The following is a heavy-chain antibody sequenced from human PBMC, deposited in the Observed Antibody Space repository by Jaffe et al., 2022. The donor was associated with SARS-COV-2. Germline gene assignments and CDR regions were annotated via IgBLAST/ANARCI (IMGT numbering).Heavy chain of an antibody. V-gene: IGHV4-39*01. CDR2: IYYSGST. CDR1: GGSISSSSYY. J-gene: IGHJ3*02. D-gene: IGHD3-9*01. CDR3: ASQSHYDILTGSLVAPFDI. Sequence: QLQLQESGPGLVKPSETLSLTCTVSGGSISSSSYYWGWIRQPPGKGLEWIGSIYYSGSTYYNPSLKSRVTISVDTSKNQFSLKLSSVTAADTAVYYCASQSHYDILTGSLVAPFDIWGQGTMVTVSS.